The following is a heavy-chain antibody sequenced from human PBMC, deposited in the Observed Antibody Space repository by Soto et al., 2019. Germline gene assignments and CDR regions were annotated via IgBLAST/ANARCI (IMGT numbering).Heavy chain of an antibody. CDR3: AHRVNEVMVYVQRLAVAGPFDY. CDR2: IDWDDDK. CDR1: GFSLSTSGMC. J-gene: IGHJ4*02. Sequence: SGPTLVNPTQTLTLTCTFSGFSLSTSGMCVSWIRQPPGKALEWLARIDWDDDKYYSTSLKTRLTITKDTSKNQVVLTMTNMDPVDTATYYCAHRVNEVMVYVQRLAVAGPFDYRGQGTLVTVSS. V-gene: IGHV2-70*12. D-gene: IGHD6-19*01.